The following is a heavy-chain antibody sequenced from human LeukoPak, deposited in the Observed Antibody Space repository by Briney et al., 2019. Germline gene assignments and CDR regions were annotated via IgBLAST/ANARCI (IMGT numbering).Heavy chain of an antibody. D-gene: IGHD2-15*01. V-gene: IGHV3-11*04. Sequence: GGSLRLSCAASGFTFSDYYMNWIRHAPGKGLEWVSYISSSGSTIYYADSVKGRFTISRDNAKNSLYLQMNSLRAEDTAVYFCARYDPSAATTFDIWGQGTMVTVSS. J-gene: IGHJ3*02. CDR1: GFTFSDYY. CDR3: ARYDPSAATTFDI. CDR2: ISSSGSTI.